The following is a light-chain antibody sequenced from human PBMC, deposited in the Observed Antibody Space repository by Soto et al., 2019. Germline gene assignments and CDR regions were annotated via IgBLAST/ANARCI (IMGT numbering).Light chain of an antibody. CDR1: QSVSRRY. V-gene: IGKV3-20*01. CDR3: QQHISWPLT. Sequence: EIVLTQSPGTLSLSPGERATLSCRASQSVSRRYVAWSQQKPGQAPRLLRDGASSRATGIPDRFSGRVSGPDFTLTISNLEPEDFAVYYCQQHISWPLTFGGGTKVDI. CDR2: GAS. J-gene: IGKJ4*01.